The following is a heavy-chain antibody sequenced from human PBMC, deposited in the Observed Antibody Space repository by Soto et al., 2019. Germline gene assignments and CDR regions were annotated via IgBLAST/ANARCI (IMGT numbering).Heavy chain of an antibody. Sequence: LRLSCAASGFAFTGHPMSWVRQAPEKGLEWVAGISDGGDLTYNADSVKGRFTISRDNSRNTLYLQMNSLRAEDTAVYYCARRVIGSSRAFDIWGQGTMVTVSS. D-gene: IGHD3-10*01. J-gene: IGHJ3*02. CDR1: GFAFTGHP. CDR2: ISDGGDLT. CDR3: ARRVIGSSRAFDI. V-gene: IGHV3-23*01.